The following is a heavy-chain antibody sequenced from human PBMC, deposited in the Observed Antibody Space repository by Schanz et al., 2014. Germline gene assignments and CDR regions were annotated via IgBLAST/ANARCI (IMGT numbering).Heavy chain of an antibody. CDR2: IYSGIGA. CDR1: GFTLSSYA. J-gene: IGHJ6*02. CDR3: ARDIDATRGYGSGYCLCDCMDV. V-gene: IGHV3-30*04. D-gene: IGHD3-10*01. Sequence: QVQLVESGGGVVQPGRSLRLSCAAYGFTLSSYAMHWVRQAPGKGLEWVEVIYSGIGAYYTDSLKVRFTVSRDTSKNTRYLQMNSMRVEYNDTDFYARDIDATRGYGSGYCLCDCMDVWGQGTTVTVSS.